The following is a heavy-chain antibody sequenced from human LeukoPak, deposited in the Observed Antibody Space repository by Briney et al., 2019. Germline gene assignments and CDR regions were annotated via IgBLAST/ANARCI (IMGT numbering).Heavy chain of an antibody. CDR3: ARADGSGNFLFYFDS. CDR2: VYPYDSDT. V-gene: IGHV5-51*01. J-gene: IGHJ4*02. Sequence: GESLKISCKTSGYTFTNYWIGWLRQMPGKDLEWMGIVYPYDSDTTYSPSFQGQVTISVDKSITAAYLHWSSLKASDTAIYYCARADGSGNFLFYFDSWGPGTLVTVSS. D-gene: IGHD3-10*01. CDR1: GYTFTNYW.